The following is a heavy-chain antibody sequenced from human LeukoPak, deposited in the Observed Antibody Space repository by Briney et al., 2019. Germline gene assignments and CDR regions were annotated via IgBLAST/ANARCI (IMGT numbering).Heavy chain of an antibody. J-gene: IGHJ4*02. CDR3: ARDFSSGYGI. CDR2: ISYDGSNE. D-gene: IGHD6-19*01. CDR1: GFTFSSYA. V-gene: IGHV3-30*04. Sequence: PGGSLRLSCAASGFTFSSYAMHWVRQAPGKGLEWVAVISYDGSNEYYADSVKGRFTISRDNSKNTLYLQMNSLRAEDTAVYYCARDFSSGYGIWGQGTLVTVSS.